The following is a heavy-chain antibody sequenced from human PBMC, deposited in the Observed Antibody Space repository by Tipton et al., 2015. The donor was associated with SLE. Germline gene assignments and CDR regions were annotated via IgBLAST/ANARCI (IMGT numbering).Heavy chain of an antibody. CDR3: ARDRGYDTFDY. Sequence: SLRLSCAASGFTFSSYAMHWVRQAPGKGMEWVAVISYDGSNKYYADSVKGRFTISRDNAENSLYVQMNYLRVEDTAIYYCARDRGYDTFDYWGQGTLVTVSS. J-gene: IGHJ4*02. CDR1: GFTFSSYA. CDR2: ISYDGSNK. V-gene: IGHV3-30*04. D-gene: IGHD5-12*01.